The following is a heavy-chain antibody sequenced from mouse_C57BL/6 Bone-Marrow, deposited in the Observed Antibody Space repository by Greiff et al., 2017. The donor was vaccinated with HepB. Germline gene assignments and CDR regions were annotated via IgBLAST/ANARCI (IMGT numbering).Heavy chain of an antibody. V-gene: IGHV5-17*01. CDR3: AREGYYYGSLYSFHY. Sequence: EVKLVESGGGLVKPGGSLKLSCAASGFTFSDYGMHWVRQAPEKGLEWVAYISSGSSTIYYADTVKGRFTISRDNAKNTLFLQMTSLRSEDTAMYYCAREGYYYGSLYSFHYWGQGTTLTVSS. CDR1: GFTFSDYG. D-gene: IGHD1-1*01. CDR2: ISSGSSTI. J-gene: IGHJ2*01.